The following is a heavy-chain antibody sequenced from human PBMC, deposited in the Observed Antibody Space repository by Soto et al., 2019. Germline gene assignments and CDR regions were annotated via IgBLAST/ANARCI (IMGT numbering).Heavy chain of an antibody. J-gene: IGHJ4*02. CDR1: GFTFSSYA. V-gene: IGHV3-23*01. CDR3: VKAVYLLDFDY. CDR2: ISGTGGNT. Sequence: EVQLLESGGGLIQPGGSLRLSCAASGFTFSSYAMTWVRQAPGKGLEWVSTISGTGGNTYYADSVKGRFTISRDNSKSTVYLQMNSLRAEVTAVYYCVKAVYLLDFDYWGQGTLVTVS. D-gene: IGHD1-20*01.